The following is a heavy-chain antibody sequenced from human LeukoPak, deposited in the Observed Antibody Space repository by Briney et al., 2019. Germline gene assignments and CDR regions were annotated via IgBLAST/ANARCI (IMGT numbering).Heavy chain of an antibody. CDR1: GGSFSGYY. CDR3: ARGKGYSYGYSLSYYFDY. V-gene: IGHV4-34*01. Sequence: PSETLSLTCAVYGGSFSGYYWSWLRQPPGKGLEWIGEINHSGSTNYNPSLKSRVTISVDTSKNQFSLKLSSVTAADTAVYYCARGKGYSYGYSLSYYFDYWGQGTLVTVSS. D-gene: IGHD5-18*01. CDR2: INHSGST. J-gene: IGHJ4*02.